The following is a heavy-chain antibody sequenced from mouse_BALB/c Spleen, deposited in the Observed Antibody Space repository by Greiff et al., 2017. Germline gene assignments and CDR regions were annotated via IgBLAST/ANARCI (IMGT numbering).Heavy chain of an antibody. CDR3: ATAYYGNDYAMDY. Sequence: EVKLQESGGGLVQPGGSRKLSCAASGFTFSSFGMHWVRQAPEKGLEWVAYISSGSSTIYYADTVKGRFTISRDNPKNTLFLQMTSLRSEDTAMYYCATAYYGNDYAMDYWGQGTSVTVSS. J-gene: IGHJ4*01. V-gene: IGHV5-17*02. CDR1: GFTFSSFG. CDR2: ISSGSSTI. D-gene: IGHD2-10*01.